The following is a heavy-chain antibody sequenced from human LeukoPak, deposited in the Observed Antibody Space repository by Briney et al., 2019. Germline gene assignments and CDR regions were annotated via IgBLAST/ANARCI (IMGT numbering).Heavy chain of an antibody. CDR1: GFTVSSYS. V-gene: IGHV3-48*04. J-gene: IGHJ4*02. Sequence: GGSLRLSCAASGFTVSSYSMNWVRQAPGKGLEWVSYISSTSRTIYYADSVKGRFTISRDNAKNSLFLQMNSLRAEDTAVYYCARDLKDTGYTSGWYKDWGQGTLVTVSS. D-gene: IGHD6-19*01. CDR2: ISSTSRTI. CDR3: ARDLKDTGYTSGWYKD.